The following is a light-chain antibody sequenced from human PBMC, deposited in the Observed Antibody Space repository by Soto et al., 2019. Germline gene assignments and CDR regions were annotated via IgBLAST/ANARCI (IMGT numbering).Light chain of an antibody. CDR3: CSYAGSSTLYV. Sequence: QSVLTQPPSASGSPGQSVTISCTGTSSDVGAYIFVSWYQQHPGKAPKLMVYDVNRRPPGVPDRFFGSKSGNTASLTISGLQAEDEADYFCCSYAGSSTLYVFGTGTKLTVL. V-gene: IGLV2-11*01. CDR2: DVN. CDR1: SSDVGAYIF. J-gene: IGLJ1*01.